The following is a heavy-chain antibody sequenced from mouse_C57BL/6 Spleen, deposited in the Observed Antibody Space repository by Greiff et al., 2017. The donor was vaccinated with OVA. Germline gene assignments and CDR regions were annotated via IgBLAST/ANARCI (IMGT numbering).Heavy chain of an antibody. CDR1: GYTFTSYW. Sequence: QVQLQQPGAELVMPGASVKLSCKASGYTFTSYWMHWVKRRPGQGLEWIGEIDPSDSYTNYNQKFKGKSTLTVDKSSSTAYMQLSSLTSEDAAVYYCARAEGSRPWCAYWGQGTLVTVSA. CDR2: IDPSDSYT. J-gene: IGHJ3*01. CDR3: ARAEGSRPWCAY. V-gene: IGHV1-69*01.